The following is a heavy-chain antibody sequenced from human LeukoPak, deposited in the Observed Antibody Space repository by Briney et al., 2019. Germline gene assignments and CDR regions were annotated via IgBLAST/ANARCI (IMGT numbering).Heavy chain of an antibody. J-gene: IGHJ4*02. V-gene: IGHV3-21*01. D-gene: IGHD3/OR15-3a*01. Sequence: GGSLRLSCAASGFTFTSYSMNWVRQAPGKGLEWVSSISGSSKHRYYADSVKGRFTISRDNAKSSLYLQMNSLRAEDTAVYYCARWTGYDYWGQGALVTVSS. CDR3: ARWTGYDY. CDR1: GFTFTSYS. CDR2: ISGSSKHR.